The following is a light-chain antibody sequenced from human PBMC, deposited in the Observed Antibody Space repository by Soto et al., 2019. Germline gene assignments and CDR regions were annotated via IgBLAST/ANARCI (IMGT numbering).Light chain of an antibody. V-gene: IGLV2-23*02. J-gene: IGLJ2*01. CDR3: CSYAGSSTSV. CDR1: SSDVGSYKL. CDR2: EVS. Sequence: QSALTQPASASGSPGQSITISCTGTSSDVGSYKLVSWYQQHPGKAPKLMIYEVSKRPSGVSNRFSGSKSGNTASLTISGLQAEDEADYYCCSYAGSSTSVFGGGTKLTVL.